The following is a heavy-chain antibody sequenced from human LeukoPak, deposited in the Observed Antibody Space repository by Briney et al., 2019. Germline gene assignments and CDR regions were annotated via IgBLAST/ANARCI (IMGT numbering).Heavy chain of an antibody. J-gene: IGHJ5*02. CDR3: AHGIGDYYGSGSSCWFDP. CDR1: GFSLSTRGVG. Sequence: KESGPTLVKPTQTLTLTCTFSGFSLSTRGVGVGWIRQPPGKALEWLALIYWNDDKRYSPSLKSRLTITKDTSKNQVVLTMTNMDPVDTATYYCAHGIGDYYGSGSSCWFDPWGQGTLVTVSS. D-gene: IGHD3-10*01. V-gene: IGHV2-5*01. CDR2: IYWNDDK.